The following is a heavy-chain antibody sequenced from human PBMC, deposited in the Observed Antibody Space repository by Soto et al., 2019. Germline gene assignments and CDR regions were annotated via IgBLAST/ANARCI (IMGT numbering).Heavy chain of an antibody. CDR1: GGSISSYY. CDR3: GRHGPNGLFDR. D-gene: IGHD2-8*01. Sequence: PSETLSLTCTFSGGSISSYYWSWIRQPPGKGLEWIGYIYYSGSTNYNPSLKSRVTISVDTSRNQVSLKLSSVTAADTAVYYCGRHGPNGLFDRWGQGTLVTVSS. J-gene: IGHJ5*02. CDR2: IYYSGST. V-gene: IGHV4-59*08.